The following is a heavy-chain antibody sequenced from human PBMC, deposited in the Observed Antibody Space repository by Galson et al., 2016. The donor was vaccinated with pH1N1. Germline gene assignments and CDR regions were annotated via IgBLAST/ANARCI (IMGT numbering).Heavy chain of an antibody. J-gene: IGHJ4*02. D-gene: IGHD2-21*01. V-gene: IGHV3-23*01. Sequence: LRLSCAASGFTFSNYAMSWVRQSPGKGLEWVSSIGGSGDSTYYADSVKGRFTISRDNSKNTLSLQLDSLKVEDTALYYCAKYKGIVAGTLRLFDYWGQGTLVTVSP. CDR2: IGGSGDST. CDR1: GFTFSNYA. CDR3: AKYKGIVAGTLRLFDY.